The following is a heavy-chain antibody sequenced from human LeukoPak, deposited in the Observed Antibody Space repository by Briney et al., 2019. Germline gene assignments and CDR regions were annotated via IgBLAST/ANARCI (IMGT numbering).Heavy chain of an antibody. D-gene: IGHD1-26*01. J-gene: IGHJ4*02. Sequence: SGTLSLTCGVSGGSISGTNWWSWVRQPPGQGLEWIGEISLRGLTNYNPSLRSRLTMSLDESKNQVSLNLTSVTGADTAVYYCSRESGPFSPFGFWGQGTLVSVHS. CDR1: GGSISGTNW. CDR3: SRESGPFSPFGF. CDR2: ISLRGLT. V-gene: IGHV4-4*02.